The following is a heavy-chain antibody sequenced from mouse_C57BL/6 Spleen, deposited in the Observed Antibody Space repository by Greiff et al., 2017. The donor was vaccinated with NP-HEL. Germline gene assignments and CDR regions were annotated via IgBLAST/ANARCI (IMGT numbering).Heavy chain of an antibody. CDR3: ARDYGSSYGAMDY. J-gene: IGHJ4*01. CDR2: IYPRSGNT. D-gene: IGHD1-1*01. CDR1: GYTFTSYG. Sequence: QVQLQQSGAELARPGASVKLSCKASGYTFTSYGISWVKQRTGQGLEWIGEIYPRSGNTYYNEKLKGKVTLTADKSSSTAYMELRSLTSEYYAVYFCARDYGSSYGAMDYWGQGTSVTVSS. V-gene: IGHV1-81*01.